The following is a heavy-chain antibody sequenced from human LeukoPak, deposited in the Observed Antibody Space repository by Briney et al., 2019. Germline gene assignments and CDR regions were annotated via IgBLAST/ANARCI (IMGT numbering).Heavy chain of an antibody. Sequence: SETLSLTCTVSGGSISSGGYYWSWIRQPPGKGLEWIGYIYHSGSTYYNPSLKSRVTISVDRSKNQFSLKLSSVTAADTAVYYCARVGGGFVHPNWFDPWGQGTLVTVSS. CDR1: GGSISSGGYY. V-gene: IGHV4-30-2*01. D-gene: IGHD2-8*01. CDR3: ARVGGGFVHPNWFDP. CDR2: IYHSGST. J-gene: IGHJ5*02.